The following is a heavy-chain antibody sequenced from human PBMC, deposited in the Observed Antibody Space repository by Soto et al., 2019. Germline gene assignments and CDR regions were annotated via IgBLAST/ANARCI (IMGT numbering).Heavy chain of an antibody. CDR3: ARDLGGSSWYYFDY. D-gene: IGHD6-13*01. V-gene: IGHV3-33*01. CDR2: IWFDGSNE. Sequence: QVQLVESGGGVVQPGRSLRLSCAASGFTFSSYGMHWVRQAPGKGLEWVAVIWFDGSNEYYADSVKGRFTISRDNSKNMMFLQMNSLRAEDKAVYFCARDLGGSSWYYFDYWGQGTLVTVSS. J-gene: IGHJ4*02. CDR1: GFTFSSYG.